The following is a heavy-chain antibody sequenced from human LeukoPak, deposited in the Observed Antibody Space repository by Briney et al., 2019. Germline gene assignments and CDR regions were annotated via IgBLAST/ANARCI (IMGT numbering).Heavy chain of an antibody. V-gene: IGHV3-11*01. J-gene: IGHJ6*02. D-gene: IGHD1-1*01. CDR3: ARQGTGTTPDRPFYYYYGMDV. CDR1: GFTFSDYY. Sequence: KPGGSLRLSCAASGFTFSDYYMSWIRQAPGKGLEWVSYISSSGSTIYYADSVKGRFTISRDNAKNSLYLQMNSLRGEDTAVYYCARQGTGTTPDRPFYYYYGMDVWGQGTTVTVSS. CDR2: ISSSGSTI.